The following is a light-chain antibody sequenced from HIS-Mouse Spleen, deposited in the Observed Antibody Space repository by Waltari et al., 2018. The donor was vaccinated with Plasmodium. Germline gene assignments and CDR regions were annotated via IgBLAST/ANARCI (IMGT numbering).Light chain of an antibody. J-gene: IGLJ2*01. V-gene: IGLV2-11*01. CDR2: DVS. CDR1: SSDVGGYNY. Sequence: QSALTQPRSVSGSPGQSVTISCTGTSSDVGGYNYVSWYQQHPGKAPKLMIYDVSKRPSGVADRFSGSKSGNTASLTICGLQAEDEADYYCCSYAGSYTLVFGGGTKLTVL. CDR3: CSYAGSYTLV.